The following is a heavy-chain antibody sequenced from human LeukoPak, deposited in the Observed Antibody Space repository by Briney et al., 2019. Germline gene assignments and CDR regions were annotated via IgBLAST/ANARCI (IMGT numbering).Heavy chain of an antibody. Sequence: ASVKVSCNASGYTFTGYYMHWVRQAPGQGLEWMGWINPNSGDTNYVQKFQGRVTMTRDTSISTAYMELSRLRSADTAVYYCARDEMMAAAGTGDFQHWGQGTLVTVSS. CDR1: GYTFTGYY. CDR3: ARDEMMAAAGTGDFQH. D-gene: IGHD6-13*01. V-gene: IGHV1-2*02. J-gene: IGHJ1*01. CDR2: INPNSGDT.